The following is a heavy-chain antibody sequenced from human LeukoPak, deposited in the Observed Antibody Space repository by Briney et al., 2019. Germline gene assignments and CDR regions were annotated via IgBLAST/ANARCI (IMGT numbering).Heavy chain of an antibody. J-gene: IGHJ4*02. Sequence: KTSETLALTCTVSGGSISSSSYYWGWIRQPPGKGLEWIGSIYYSGSTYYNPSLKSRVTISVDTSKNQFSLKLSSVTAADTAVYYCASYQLLFRVYVDYWGQGTLVTVSS. CDR1: GGSISSSSYY. CDR2: IYYSGST. CDR3: ASYQLLFRVYVDY. V-gene: IGHV4-39*07. D-gene: IGHD2-2*01.